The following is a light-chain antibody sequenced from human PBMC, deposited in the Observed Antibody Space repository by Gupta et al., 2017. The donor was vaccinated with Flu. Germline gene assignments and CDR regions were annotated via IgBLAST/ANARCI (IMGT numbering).Light chain of an antibody. V-gene: IGKV3-20*01. CDR1: QSVSRSV. CDR3: QQEDKAPGT. J-gene: IGKJ5*01. CDR2: HAS. Sequence: IVLTQSPGTLSLSPGERATLSCRASQSVSRSVLAWYQQKPAQAPRLLISHASSRATGLPDRFSGSGSGTEFTLTISRVEPEDFAVYYCQQEDKAPGTFGQGTRLEIK.